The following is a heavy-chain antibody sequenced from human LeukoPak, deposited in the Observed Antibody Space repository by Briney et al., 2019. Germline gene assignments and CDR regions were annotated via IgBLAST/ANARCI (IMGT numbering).Heavy chain of an antibody. CDR3: AVRRGYSYGYWYFDL. J-gene: IGHJ2*01. V-gene: IGHV4-39*01. CDR1: GGSVSSHTYY. D-gene: IGHD5-18*01. Sequence: SETLSLTCTVSGGSVSSHTYYWGWIRQPPGKGLEWIGSMHYIGSSYYNPSLKSRVTISIDTSKNQFSLNLSSVTAADTAVYYCAVRRGYSYGYWYFDLWGRGTLVTVSS. CDR2: MHYIGSS.